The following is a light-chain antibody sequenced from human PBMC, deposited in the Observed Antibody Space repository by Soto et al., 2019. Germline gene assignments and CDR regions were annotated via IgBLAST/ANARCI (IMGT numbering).Light chain of an antibody. CDR1: QTVDSNF. Sequence: DIMLTQSPGTLSLSPGERATLSCRASQTVDSNFLAWYQQKPGQAPRLLIYAASTRATGIPDRFSGSGSGTDFTLTIGRLDPEDFAVYYCQQFNNRPPTFGQGTKVDIK. V-gene: IGKV3-20*01. CDR2: AAS. J-gene: IGKJ1*01. CDR3: QQFNNRPPT.